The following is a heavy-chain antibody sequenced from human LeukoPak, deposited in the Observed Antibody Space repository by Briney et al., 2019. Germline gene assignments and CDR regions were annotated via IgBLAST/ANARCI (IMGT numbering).Heavy chain of an antibody. V-gene: IGHV3-66*01. J-gene: IGHJ4*02. D-gene: IGHD3-22*01. CDR3: ARSNYYDSSGYYNFDY. Sequence: GGSLRLSCAASGFTVSSNYMSWVRQVPGKGLEWVSVIYSGGSTYYADSVKGRFTISRDNSKNTLYLQMNSLRAEDTAVYYCARSNYYDSSGYYNFDYWGQGTLVTVSS. CDR1: GFTVSSNY. CDR2: IYSGGST.